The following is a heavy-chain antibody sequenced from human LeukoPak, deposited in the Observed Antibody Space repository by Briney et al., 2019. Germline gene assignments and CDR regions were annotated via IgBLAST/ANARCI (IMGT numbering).Heavy chain of an antibody. V-gene: IGHV1-69*04. D-gene: IGHD3-10*01. CDR1: GGTFSSYT. CDR3: AREASVYFDY. Sequence: GSSLKLSCKASGGTFSSYTISWVRQAPGKGLEWMGRIIPILGIANYAQTFKGRVTITGDKSTSTAYMELSSMRSEDTAVYYCAREASVYFDYWGQGTLVTVSS. CDR2: IIPILGIA. J-gene: IGHJ4*02.